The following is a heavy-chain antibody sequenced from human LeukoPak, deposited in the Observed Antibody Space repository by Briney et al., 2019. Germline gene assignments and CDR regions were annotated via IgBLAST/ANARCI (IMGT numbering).Heavy chain of an antibody. J-gene: IGHJ4*02. CDR2: ISRSGSTT. V-gene: IGHV3-48*04. Sequence: GGSLRLSCAASGFTFSSYWMSWVRQAPGKGLEWVSYISRSGSTTYYADTVKGRFTISRDNTKNSVYLQMNSLRAEDTAVYYCASAVVATDQDPPFDYWGQGTLVTVSS. CDR1: GFTFSSYW. D-gene: IGHD5-12*01. CDR3: ASAVVATDQDPPFDY.